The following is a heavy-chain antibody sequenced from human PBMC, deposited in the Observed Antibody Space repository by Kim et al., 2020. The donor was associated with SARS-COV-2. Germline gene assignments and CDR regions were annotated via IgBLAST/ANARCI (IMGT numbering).Heavy chain of an antibody. CDR1: GGSISSGDYY. Sequence: SETLSLTCTVSGGSISSGDYYWSWIRQPPGKGLEWIGYIYYSGSTYYNPSLKSRVTISVDTSKNQFSLKLSSVTAADTAVYYCARARSTSPIYYYYYYMDVWGKGTTVTVSS. D-gene: IGHD2-2*01. CDR2: IYYSGST. J-gene: IGHJ6*03. V-gene: IGHV4-30-4*01. CDR3: ARARSTSPIYYYYYYMDV.